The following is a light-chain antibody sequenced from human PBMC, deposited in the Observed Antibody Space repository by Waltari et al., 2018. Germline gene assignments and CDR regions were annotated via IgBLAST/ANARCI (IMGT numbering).Light chain of an antibody. J-gene: IGKJ5*01. CDR2: WAS. Sequence: DIVMTQSPDSLDVSLVERATINCMSSRSVLYSANNKVYLAWYKQTVGQPPILLIYWASTRESGVPDRFSGSGSGTDFTLTSSTLQAEDVAVYYCQQYHSAPTFGQGTRLEIK. V-gene: IGKV4-1*01. CDR3: QQYHSAPT. CDR1: RSVLYSANNKVY.